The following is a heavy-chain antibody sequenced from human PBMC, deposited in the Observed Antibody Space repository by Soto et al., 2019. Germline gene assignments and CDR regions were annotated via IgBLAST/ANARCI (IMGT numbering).Heavy chain of an antibody. D-gene: IGHD3-16*01. J-gene: IGHJ3*01. CDR2: IWTSGST. V-gene: IGHV3-53*01. Sequence: EVQLVESGGGLIQPGGSLRLSCEATGFTFSSNDMNWVRQAPGKGLEWVSLIWTSGSTAYADSVKGRFTISRDNSKSALYLHMSSLRAEDTAVYYCATRPLLRGAPWGQGTMSPSLQ. CDR3: ATRPLLRGAP. CDR1: GFTFSSND.